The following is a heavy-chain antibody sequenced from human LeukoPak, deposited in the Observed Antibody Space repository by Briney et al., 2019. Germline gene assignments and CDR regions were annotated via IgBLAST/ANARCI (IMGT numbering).Heavy chain of an antibody. D-gene: IGHD3-10*01. CDR2: ISSGSSTI. J-gene: IGHJ4*02. Sequence: GGSLRHSCAASGFTFSTYNMNWLRQAPGKGLEWVSYISSGSSTIFYADSVKGRFTISRDNAKTSLYLQMNSLRAEDTAVYYCARATPSGSYWFDYWGQGTLVTVSS. CDR3: ARATPSGSYWFDY. CDR1: GFTFSTYN. V-gene: IGHV3-48*01.